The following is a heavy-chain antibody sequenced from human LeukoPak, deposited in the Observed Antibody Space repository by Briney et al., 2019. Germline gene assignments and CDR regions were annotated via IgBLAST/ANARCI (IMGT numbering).Heavy chain of an antibody. CDR1: GGSISSSSYY. CDR2: IYYSGST. Sequence: SQTLSLTCTVSGGSISSSSYYWGWIRQPPGKGLEWIGSIYYSGSTYYNPSLKSRVTISVDTSKNQFSLKLSSVTAADTAVYYCARDNVGNYQLLSYNWFDPWGQGTLVTVSS. D-gene: IGHD2-2*01. J-gene: IGHJ5*02. V-gene: IGHV4-39*07. CDR3: ARDNVGNYQLLSYNWFDP.